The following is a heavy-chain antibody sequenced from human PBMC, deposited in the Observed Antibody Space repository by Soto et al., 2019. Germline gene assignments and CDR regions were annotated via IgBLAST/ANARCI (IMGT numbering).Heavy chain of an antibody. Sequence: EVQLVESGGGLVQPGGSLRLSCAASGFTFSSYWMQWVRQAPGKGLVWVSRINSDGSSTSYADSVKGRFTISRDNAKNTLYLQMNSLRAEDTAVYYCARDRGCSSTSCYAGWFDPWGQGTLVTVSS. CDR3: ARDRGCSSTSCYAGWFDP. J-gene: IGHJ5*02. D-gene: IGHD2-2*01. CDR1: GFTFSSYW. V-gene: IGHV3-74*01. CDR2: INSDGSST.